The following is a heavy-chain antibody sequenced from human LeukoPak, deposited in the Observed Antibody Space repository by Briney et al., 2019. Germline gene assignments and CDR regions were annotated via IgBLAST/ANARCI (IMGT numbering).Heavy chain of an antibody. J-gene: IGHJ4*02. V-gene: IGHV3-33*06. CDR2: IWYDGSNK. Sequence: GGSLRLSCAASGFTFSSYGMHWVRQAPGKGLEWVAVIWYDGSNKYYADSVKGRFTISRDNSKNTLYLQMNSLRAEDTAVYYCAKASSHYYDSSGYYESSLDYWGQGTLVTVSS. CDR3: AKASSHYYDSSGYYESSLDY. CDR1: GFTFSSYG. D-gene: IGHD3-22*01.